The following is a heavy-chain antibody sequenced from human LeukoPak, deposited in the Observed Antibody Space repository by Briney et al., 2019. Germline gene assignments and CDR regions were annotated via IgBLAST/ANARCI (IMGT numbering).Heavy chain of an antibody. V-gene: IGHV1-24*01. CDR3: ARSHVLRYFDWLNLGAFDI. J-gene: IGHJ3*02. Sequence: ASVKVSCKVSGYTLTELSMHWVRQAPGKGLEWMGGFDPEDGETIYAQKFQGRVTITADESTSTAYMELSSLRSEDTAVYYCARSHVLRYFDWLNLGAFDIWGQGTMVTVSS. CDR1: GYTLTELS. D-gene: IGHD3-9*01. CDR2: FDPEDGET.